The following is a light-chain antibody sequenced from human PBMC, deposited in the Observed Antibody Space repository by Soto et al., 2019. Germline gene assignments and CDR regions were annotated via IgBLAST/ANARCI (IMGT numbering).Light chain of an antibody. V-gene: IGKV3-20*01. CDR2: GAS. CDR3: QQYGSSPTT. CDR1: QSVSSSN. Sequence: EIVLTQSPVTLSLSPGERATLSCRASQSVSSSNLAWYQQKPGQPPRLLIYGASGRATGIPDRFSGSGSGTDFTLTISRLEPEDFAVYYCQQYGSSPTTFGHGTKVDIK. J-gene: IGKJ1*01.